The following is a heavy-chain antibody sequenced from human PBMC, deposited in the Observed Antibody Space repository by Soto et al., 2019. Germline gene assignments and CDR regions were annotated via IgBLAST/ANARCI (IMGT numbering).Heavy chain of an antibody. J-gene: IGHJ4*02. CDR3: ARGRIQLWYPFDY. V-gene: IGHV4-30-2*01. Sequence: SETLSLTCAVSGGSISSGGYSWSWIRQPPGKGLEWIGYIYHRSTYYNPSLKSRVTISVDRSKNQFPLKLSSVTAADTAVYYCARGRIQLWYPFDYWGQGTLVTSPQ. D-gene: IGHD5-18*01. CDR1: GGSISSGGYS. CDR2: IYHRST.